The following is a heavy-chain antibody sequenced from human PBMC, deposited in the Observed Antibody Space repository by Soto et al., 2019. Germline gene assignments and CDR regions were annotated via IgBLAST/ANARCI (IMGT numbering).Heavy chain of an antibody. D-gene: IGHD4-17*01. J-gene: IGHJ6*03. Sequence: QVQLVESGGGVVQPGRSLRLSCAASGFTFSSYGMHWVRQAPGKGLEWVAVISYDGSNKYYADSVKGRFTISRDNSKNTLYLQMNSLRAEDTAVYYCAKDGGDYGDYNVWSSGYYYYYMDVWGKGTTVTVSS. CDR3: AKDGGDYGDYNVWSSGYYYYYMDV. CDR1: GFTFSSYG. CDR2: ISYDGSNK. V-gene: IGHV3-30*18.